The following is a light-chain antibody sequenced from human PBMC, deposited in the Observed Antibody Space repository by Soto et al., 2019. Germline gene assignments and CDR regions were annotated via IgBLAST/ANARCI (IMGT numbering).Light chain of an antibody. CDR1: SSNIGNDY. V-gene: IGLV1-51*01. CDR3: GTWDSSPSAGV. J-gene: IGLJ2*01. Sequence: QSVLTQPPSVSAAPGQKVTISCSGSSSNIGNDYVSWYQHLPGTAPKLLIYDNDKRPSGIPDRFSGSKSGTSATLGITGLQTGDEADYYCGTWDSSPSAGVFGGGTKVTVL. CDR2: DND.